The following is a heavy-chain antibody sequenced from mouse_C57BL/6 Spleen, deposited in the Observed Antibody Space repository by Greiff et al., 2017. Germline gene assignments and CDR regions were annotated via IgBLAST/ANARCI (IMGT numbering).Heavy chain of an antibody. D-gene: IGHD1-1*01. CDR1: GYTFTSYW. CDR2: IDPSDSYT. V-gene: IGHV1-69*01. Sequence: QVQLQQPGAELVMPGASVKLSCKASGYTFTSYWMHWVKQRPGQGLEWIGEIDPSDSYTNYNQKFKGKSTLTVDKSSSTAYMQLSSLTSEDSAFYYCARGYYGSSYVYWGQGTTLTVSS. CDR3: ARGYYGSSYVY. J-gene: IGHJ2*01.